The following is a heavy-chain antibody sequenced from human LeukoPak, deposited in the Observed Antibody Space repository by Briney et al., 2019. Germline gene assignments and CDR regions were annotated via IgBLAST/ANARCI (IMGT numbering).Heavy chain of an antibody. D-gene: IGHD3-10*01. CDR3: ARHRAGRQSWVEFDL. V-gene: IGHV3-66*02. Sequence: PGGSLRLSCTVSGFTVSTTLMDRVRQAPGKGLEWVSVIYDDGRSVYADSVRGRFTISRDTSKNMVDLQMNSLRVEDSAVYFCARHRAGRQSWVEFDLWGQGTLVTVSS. J-gene: IGHJ5*02. CDR1: GFTVSTTL. CDR2: IYDDGRS.